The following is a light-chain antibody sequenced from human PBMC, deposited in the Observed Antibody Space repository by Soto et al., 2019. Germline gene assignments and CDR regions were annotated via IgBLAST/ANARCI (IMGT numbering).Light chain of an antibody. CDR2: KAS. J-gene: IGKJ1*01. Sequence: DIQMTQSPSTLSASVGDRVTITCRASQNINDLLAWYQQKPGKAPNLLIYKASSLESGVPSRFSGSGYGTEFTLTISSLQPDDFATFYCQQYSTYSRAFGQGT. CDR3: QQYSTYSRA. V-gene: IGKV1-5*03. CDR1: QNINDL.